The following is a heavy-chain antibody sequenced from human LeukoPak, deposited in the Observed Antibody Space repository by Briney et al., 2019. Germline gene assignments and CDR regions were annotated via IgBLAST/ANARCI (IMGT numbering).Heavy chain of an antibody. J-gene: IGHJ5*02. CDR2: IYNSGST. Sequence: PSETLSLTCTVSGGSISSGSYYWSWIRQPPGKGLEWIGYIYNSGSTNYNPSLKSRVTISVDTSKNQFSLKLSSVTAADTAVYYCARMLGNWFDPWGQGTLVTVSS. V-gene: IGHV4-61*01. D-gene: IGHD3-10*02. CDR3: ARMLGNWFDP. CDR1: GGSISSGSYY.